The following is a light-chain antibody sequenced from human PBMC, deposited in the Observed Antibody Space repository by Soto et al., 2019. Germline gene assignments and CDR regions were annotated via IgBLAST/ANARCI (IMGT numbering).Light chain of an antibody. Sequence: QPVLTQPASVSGSPGQSITISCTGTSSDVGGYNYVSWYQQHPGKAPKLMIYDVSNRLSGVSNRFSGSKSGNTASLTISGLQAEDEADYYCNSYTRSSSTTYIFGTGTKVTVL. CDR2: DVS. CDR3: NSYTRSSSTTYI. V-gene: IGLV2-14*03. CDR1: SSDVGGYNY. J-gene: IGLJ1*01.